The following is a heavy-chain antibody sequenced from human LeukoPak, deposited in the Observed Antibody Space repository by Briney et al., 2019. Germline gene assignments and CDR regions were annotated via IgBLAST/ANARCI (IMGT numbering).Heavy chain of an antibody. CDR3: ARVGTYYDFWSGYYRYYYYMDV. CDR2: FYYSGDT. V-gene: IGHV4-39*01. CDR1: DGSISSSSRY. D-gene: IGHD3-3*01. Sequence: PSETLSLTCTVSDGSISSSSRYWGWIRQPPGKGLEWIGSFYYSGDTYYNPSLKSRLTMSADTSKNQLSLKLSSVTAADTAVYYCARVGTYYDFWSGYYRYYYYMDVWGKGTTVTVSS. J-gene: IGHJ6*03.